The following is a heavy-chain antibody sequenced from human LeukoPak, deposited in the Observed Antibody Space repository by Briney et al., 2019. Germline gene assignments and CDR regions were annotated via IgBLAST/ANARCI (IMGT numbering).Heavy chain of an antibody. CDR2: ICPGDSDT. Sequence: GESLKISCKGSGYSFTSYWIGWVRQMPGKGLEWMGIICPGDSDTRYSPSFQGQVTISADKSISTAYLRWSSLKASDTAIYYCARLASYYYDSSGYYSHAFDIWGQGTMVTVSS. CDR1: GYSFTSYW. CDR3: ARLASYYYDSSGYYSHAFDI. J-gene: IGHJ3*02. D-gene: IGHD3-22*01. V-gene: IGHV5-51*01.